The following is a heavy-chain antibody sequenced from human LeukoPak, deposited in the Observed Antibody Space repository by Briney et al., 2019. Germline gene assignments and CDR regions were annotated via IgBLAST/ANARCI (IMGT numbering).Heavy chain of an antibody. CDR2: IYSTGNT. J-gene: IGHJ4*02. V-gene: IGHV4-4*07. CDR3: AREGSTSFYYDVVDY. CDR1: GGSIRSYF. D-gene: IGHD3-3*01. Sequence: PSETLSLTCTVSGGSIRSYFWSWIRQPAGKTLEWLGRIYSTGNTNYNPSLESRVTMSVDTSKNQFSLKLSSVTAADTAVYYCAREGSTSFYYDVVDYWGQGILVTVSS.